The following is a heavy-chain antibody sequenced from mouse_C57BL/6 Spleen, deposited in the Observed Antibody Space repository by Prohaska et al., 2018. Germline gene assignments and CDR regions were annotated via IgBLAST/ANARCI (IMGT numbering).Heavy chain of an antibody. Sequence: DVLLQESGPGLVKPSQSLSLTCSVTGYSITSGYYWNWIRQFPGNKLEWMGYISYDGSNDYNPSLKNRISITRDTSKNQFFLKLNSVTTEDTATYYCASYGNLYALDYWGQGTSVTVSS. CDR2: ISYDGSN. J-gene: IGHJ4*01. CDR3: ASYGNLYALDY. V-gene: IGHV3-6*01. CDR1: GYSITSGYY. D-gene: IGHD2-1*01.